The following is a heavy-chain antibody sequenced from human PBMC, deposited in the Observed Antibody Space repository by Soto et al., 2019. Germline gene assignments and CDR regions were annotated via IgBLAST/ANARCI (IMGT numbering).Heavy chain of an antibody. CDR2: IATSDTVR. CDR3: GREAWPPLQTGMDV. D-gene: IGHD5-12*01. Sequence: LSLTCTVSGGSVSSGSYYWSWIRQPPGKGLEWISYIATSDTVRSYAHSVQGRFIISRDNAKKSLFLEMHSLRGEDTAVYYCGREAWPPLQTGMDVWGKGTTVTVPS. J-gene: IGHJ6*04. V-gene: IGHV3-11*04. CDR1: GGSVSSGSYY.